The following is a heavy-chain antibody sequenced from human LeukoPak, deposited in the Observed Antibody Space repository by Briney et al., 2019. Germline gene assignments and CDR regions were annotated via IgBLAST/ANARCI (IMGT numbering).Heavy chain of an antibody. V-gene: IGHV4-59*01. J-gene: IGHJ4*02. CDR2: IYYSGGT. CDR1: GGSISTYY. D-gene: IGHD2-8*01. Sequence: SETLSLTCTVAGGSISTYYWSWIRQPPGKGLERIGYIYYSGGTNYSPSLQSRVTISVDTSRNQFSLRLSSVTAADTAMYYCARSGTKTHGFDYWGQGTLVTVSS. CDR3: ARSGTKTHGFDY.